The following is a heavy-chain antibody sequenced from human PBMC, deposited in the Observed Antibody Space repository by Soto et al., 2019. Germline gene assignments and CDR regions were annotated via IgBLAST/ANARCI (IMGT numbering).Heavy chain of an antibody. D-gene: IGHD1-1*01. Sequence: EVQLVESGGGLVQPGRSLSLSCAASGFKFDDYAIHWVRQVPGKGLEWVSSISWNSATILYADSVKGRFTISRDSAKNSVDLQMHSLRTEDTALNYCAKDKWRWNPPAMDFDYWGPGTLLTVSS. CDR1: GFKFDDYA. V-gene: IGHV3-9*01. CDR2: ISWNSATI. CDR3: AKDKWRWNPPAMDFDY. J-gene: IGHJ4*02.